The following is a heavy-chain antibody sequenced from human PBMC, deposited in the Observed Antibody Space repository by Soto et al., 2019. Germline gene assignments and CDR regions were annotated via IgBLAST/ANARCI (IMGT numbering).Heavy chain of an antibody. D-gene: IGHD2-2*01. V-gene: IGHV4-39*01. CDR1: GDSISSNNYY. CDR2: INYSGST. CDR3: ARHPGYCTGTSCYGYYTMDV. Sequence: PSETLPLTCTDAGDSISSNNYYGGWIRQPPGEGLEWIGGINYSGSTYYNPSLKSRVTISVDTSKNQFSLMLSSVTAADTAVYYCARHPGYCTGTSCYGYYTMDVSGQGTTVT. J-gene: IGHJ6*02.